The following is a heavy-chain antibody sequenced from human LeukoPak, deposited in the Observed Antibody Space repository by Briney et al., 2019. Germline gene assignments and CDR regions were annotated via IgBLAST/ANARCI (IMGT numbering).Heavy chain of an antibody. Sequence: GASVKVSCKASGYTFTGYYMHWVRQAPGQGLEWMGWINPNSGGTNYAQKFQGRVTMTRDTSISTAYMELSRLRSDDTAVYYCARYPELELLGLVRHYDYGMDVWGQGTTVTVSS. CDR1: GYTFTGYY. J-gene: IGHJ6*02. CDR2: INPNSGGT. V-gene: IGHV1-2*02. CDR3: ARYPELELLGLVRHYDYGMDV. D-gene: IGHD1-7*01.